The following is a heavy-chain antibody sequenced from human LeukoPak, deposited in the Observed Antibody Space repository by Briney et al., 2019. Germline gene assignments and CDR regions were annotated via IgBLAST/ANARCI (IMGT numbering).Heavy chain of an antibody. CDR1: GFTFSTYA. V-gene: IGHV3-9*01. J-gene: IGHJ4*02. Sequence: GGSLRLSCAASGFTFSTYAMSWVRQAPGKGLEWVSGISWNSGSIDYADSVKGRFTISRDNAKNSLYLQMNSLRVEDTAFYYCAKDNRRHYTSGPNPDSLHWGQGALVTVSS. D-gene: IGHD6-19*01. CDR3: AKDNRRHYTSGPNPDSLH. CDR2: ISWNSGSI.